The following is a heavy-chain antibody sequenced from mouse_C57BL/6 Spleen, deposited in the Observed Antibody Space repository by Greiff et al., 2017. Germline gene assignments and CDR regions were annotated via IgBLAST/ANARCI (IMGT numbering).Heavy chain of an antibody. V-gene: IGHV1-55*01. CDR3: ARVGIPLITTVVATDAY. CDR1: GYTFTSYW. CDR2: IYPGSGST. D-gene: IGHD1-1*01. Sequence: QVQLQQPGAELVKPGASVKMSCKASGYTFTSYWITWVKQRPGQGLEWIGDIYPGSGSTNYNEKFKSKATLTVDTSSSTAYMQLSSLTSEDSAVYYCARVGIPLITTVVATDAYWGQGTLVTVSA. J-gene: IGHJ3*01.